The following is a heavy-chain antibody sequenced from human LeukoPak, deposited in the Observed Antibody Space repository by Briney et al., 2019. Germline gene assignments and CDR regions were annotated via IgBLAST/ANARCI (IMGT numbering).Heavy chain of an antibody. CDR3: ARAMWYDFSNKKNYGMDV. Sequence: SETLSLTCTVSGGSISSYYWSWIRQPPGKGLEWIGYIYYSGSTNYNPSLKSRVTISVDTSKNQFSLKLSSVTDADTAVYYCARAMWYDFSNKKNYGMDVWGQGTTVTVSS. D-gene: IGHD3-3*01. CDR2: IYYSGST. CDR1: GGSISSYY. V-gene: IGHV4-59*01. J-gene: IGHJ6*02.